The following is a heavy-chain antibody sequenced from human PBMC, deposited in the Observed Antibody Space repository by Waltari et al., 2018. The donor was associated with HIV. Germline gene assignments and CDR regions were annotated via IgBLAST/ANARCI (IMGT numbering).Heavy chain of an antibody. CDR3: ASTYYDLLEGWYFDF. Sequence: QVQLQESGPGLVKPSETLSLTCSVSDYSLTSGSYWGWNRQSPGRGLEWIGSISHSGTTVYSPSLKSRITLFRNTSKNQFFLKLTSATAADTAVYYCASTYYDLLEGWYFDFWGQGRLVTVSS. D-gene: IGHD3-3*01. J-gene: IGHJ4*02. CDR1: DYSLTSGSY. V-gene: IGHV4-38-2*02. CDR2: ISHSGTT.